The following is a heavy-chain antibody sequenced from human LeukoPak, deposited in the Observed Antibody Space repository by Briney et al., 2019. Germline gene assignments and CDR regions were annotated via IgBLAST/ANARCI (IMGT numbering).Heavy chain of an antibody. J-gene: IGHJ5*02. D-gene: IGHD6-13*01. CDR2: ISYDGSNK. Sequence: GGSLRLSCAASGFTFTRYVMHWVRQAPGKGLQWVALISYDGSNKYYADSVKGRFTISRDNSKNTLYLQMNSLRAEDTAVYYCARPRGAAAGTFGFDPWGQGTLVTVSS. V-gene: IGHV3-30*03. CDR1: GFTFTRYV. CDR3: ARPRGAAAGTFGFDP.